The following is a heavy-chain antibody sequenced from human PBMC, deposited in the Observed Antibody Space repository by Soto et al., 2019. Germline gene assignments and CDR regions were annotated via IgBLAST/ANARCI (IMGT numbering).Heavy chain of an antibody. D-gene: IGHD3-22*01. CDR3: ARDLPPYDRRRQSAGAFED. Sequence: QVQLQESGPGVVRPSETLSLTCSVSGSSFTGDYWSWIRQPAGKGLEWIGRVFGNGAGTPIYNSALKNRVTMSVDSSKTQFSLKLTSVTAADTALYSCARDLPPYDRRRQSAGAFEDWGQGTLVTVSS. J-gene: IGHJ4*02. V-gene: IGHV4-4*07. CDR2: VFGNGAGTP. CDR1: GSSFTGDY.